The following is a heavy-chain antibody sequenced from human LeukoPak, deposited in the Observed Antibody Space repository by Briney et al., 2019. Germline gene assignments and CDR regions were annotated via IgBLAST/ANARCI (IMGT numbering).Heavy chain of an antibody. Sequence: ASVKVSCKASGYTFSDYYMNWVRQAPGQGFEWMGWIKSKSGGTHYAQKFHGRVTITRDTSINTTYMELTRLRFDDTAVYYCARDSKWFDPWGQGTLVTVSS. CDR3: ARDSKWFDP. CDR2: IKSKSGGT. CDR1: GYTFSDYY. V-gene: IGHV1-2*02. J-gene: IGHJ5*02.